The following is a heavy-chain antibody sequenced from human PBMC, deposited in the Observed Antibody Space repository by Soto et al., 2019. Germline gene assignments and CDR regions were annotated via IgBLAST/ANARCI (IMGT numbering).Heavy chain of an antibody. CDR1: GGTFSSYA. D-gene: IGHD3-3*01. Sequence: SVKVSFKASGGTFSSYAISWGRQAPGQGLEWMGGIIPIFGTANYAQKFQGRVTITADESTSTAYMELSSLRSEDTAVYYCARPLGGYYNYYYYYGMDVWGQGTTVTVSS. J-gene: IGHJ6*02. CDR3: ARPLGGYYNYYYYYGMDV. CDR2: IIPIFGTA. V-gene: IGHV1-69*13.